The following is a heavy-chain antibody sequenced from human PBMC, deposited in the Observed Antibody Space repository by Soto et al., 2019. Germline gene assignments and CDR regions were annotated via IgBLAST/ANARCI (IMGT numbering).Heavy chain of an antibody. CDR1: GFTFSSYW. CDR3: ARADATTPYYYYYYGMDV. CDR2: IKQDGSEK. J-gene: IGHJ6*02. D-gene: IGHD2-2*01. V-gene: IGHV3-7*03. Sequence: ESGGGLVQPGGSLRLSCAASGFTFSSYWMSWVRQAPGKGLEWVANIKQDGSEKYYVDSVKGRFTISRDNAKNSLYLQMNSLRAEDTAVYYCARADATTPYYYYYYGMDVWGQGTTVTVSS.